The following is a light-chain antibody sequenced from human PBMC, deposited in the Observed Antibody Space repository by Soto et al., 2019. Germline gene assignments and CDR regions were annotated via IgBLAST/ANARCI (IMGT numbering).Light chain of an antibody. CDR2: GAS. Sequence: EIVMTQSPATLSVSPGERATLSCRASQSVSSNLAWYQQKPGQAPRFLIYGASTRATGIPARFSGSGSGTEFTLTISSLQSEDFAVYYCQQYNKWPKTFGQGTKVEIK. J-gene: IGKJ1*01. CDR1: QSVSSN. V-gene: IGKV3-15*01. CDR3: QQYNKWPKT.